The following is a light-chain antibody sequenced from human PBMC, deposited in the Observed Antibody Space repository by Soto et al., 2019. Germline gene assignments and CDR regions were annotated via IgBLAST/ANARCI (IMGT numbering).Light chain of an antibody. Sequence: EIVLTQSPGTLSLSPGEKDTLSCRASQSITSTYLSWYQQKTGQAPRLLIYGASSRATGIPDRFSGSGSVTDFTLSISRLEPEDFAVYYCQQYGGSPPITFGQGNKMEIK. CDR1: QSITSTY. CDR3: QQYGGSPPIT. V-gene: IGKV3-20*01. CDR2: GAS. J-gene: IGKJ2*01.